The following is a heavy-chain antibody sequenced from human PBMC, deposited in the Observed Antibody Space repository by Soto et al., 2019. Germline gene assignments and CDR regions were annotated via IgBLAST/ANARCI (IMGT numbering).Heavy chain of an antibody. J-gene: IGHJ6*03. CDR2: ISGSGGST. D-gene: IGHD3-10*01. V-gene: IGHV3-23*01. CDR3: AKGGPRRPRGSGSYYSYYYMDV. CDR1: GFTFSSYA. Sequence: PGGSLRLSCAASGFTFSSYAMSWVRQAPGKGLEWVSAISGSGGSTYYADSVKGRFTISRDNSKNTLYLQMNSLRAEDTAVYYCAKGGPRRPRGSGSYYSYYYMDVWGKGTTVTVSS.